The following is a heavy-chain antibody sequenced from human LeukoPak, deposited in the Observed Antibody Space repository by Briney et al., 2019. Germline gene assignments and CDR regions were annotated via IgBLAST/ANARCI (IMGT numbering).Heavy chain of an antibody. D-gene: IGHD2-15*01. CDR3: TTDLVVVAANSY. J-gene: IGHJ4*02. CDR2: IKSKTDGGTT. Sequence: GGSLRLSCAASGFTFSNAWMSWVRQAPGKGLEWVGRIKSKTDGGTTDYAAPVKGRFTISRDDSKNTLYLQMNSLKTEDTAVYYCTTDLVVVAANSYWGQGTLVTVSS. CDR1: GFTFSNAW. V-gene: IGHV3-15*01.